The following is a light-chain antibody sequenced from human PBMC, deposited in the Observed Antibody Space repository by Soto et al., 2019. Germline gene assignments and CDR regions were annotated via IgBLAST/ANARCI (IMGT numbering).Light chain of an antibody. Sequence: DIQMTQSPSSLSASVGDRVTITCRASQGTGNELGWYQQKPGKAPRRLISGASRLQSGVPSRFSGGGSGTEFTLTISSLQPEDFATYYCLQHNSYPRTFGGGTKVEVK. V-gene: IGKV1-17*01. CDR3: LQHNSYPRT. CDR1: QGTGNE. CDR2: GAS. J-gene: IGKJ4*01.